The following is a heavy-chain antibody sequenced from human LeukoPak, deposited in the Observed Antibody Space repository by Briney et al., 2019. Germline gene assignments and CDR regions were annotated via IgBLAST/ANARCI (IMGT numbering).Heavy chain of an antibody. Sequence: PSETLSLTCAVYGGSFSGYYWSWIRQPPGKGLQWIGEINHSGSTNYSPSLKSRVTISVDTSKNQFSLKLSSVTAADTAVYYCAREYSSSSRYYYYGMDVWGQGTTVTVSS. CDR1: GGSFSGYY. J-gene: IGHJ6*02. D-gene: IGHD6-6*01. V-gene: IGHV4-34*01. CDR3: AREYSSSSRYYYYGMDV. CDR2: INHSGST.